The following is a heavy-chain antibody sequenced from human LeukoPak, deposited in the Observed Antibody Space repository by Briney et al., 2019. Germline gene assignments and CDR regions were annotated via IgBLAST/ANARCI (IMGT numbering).Heavy chain of an antibody. CDR3: ARTMSGSYYWFDP. D-gene: IGHD1-26*01. CDR1: GGTFSSYA. V-gene: IGHV1-46*01. Sequence: ASEKVSCKASGGTFSSYAISWVRQAPGQGLEWMGIINPSGGSTSYAQKFQGRVTMTRDTSTSTVYMELSSLRSEDTAVYYCARTMSGSYYWFDPWGQGTLVTVSS. CDR2: INPSGGST. J-gene: IGHJ5*02.